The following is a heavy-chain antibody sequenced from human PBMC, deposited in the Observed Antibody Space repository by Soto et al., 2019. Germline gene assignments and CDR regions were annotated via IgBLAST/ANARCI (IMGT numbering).Heavy chain of an antibody. J-gene: IGHJ4*02. CDR3: VRIVGTGYFDY. V-gene: IGHV5-51*01. Sequence: PGESLKISCKGSGYSFINYWIGGVRQMPGKGLEWMGIIYPIDSDTRYSPSFQGQVTISADKSISTAYLQWSSLKAADTAMYYCVRIVGTGYFDYWGQGSLVTVSS. D-gene: IGHD1-26*01. CDR2: IYPIDSDT. CDR1: GYSFINYW.